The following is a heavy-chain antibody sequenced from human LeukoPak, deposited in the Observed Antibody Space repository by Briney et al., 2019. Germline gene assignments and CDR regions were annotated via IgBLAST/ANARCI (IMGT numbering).Heavy chain of an antibody. CDR3: ARGAGDKYYGYWYFDF. CDR1: GFTFSNYW. D-gene: IGHD3-10*01. Sequence: GGSLRLSCEASGFTFSNYWMTWVRQAPGKGLEWVANIKQDGSEWYYVDSVKGRFTISRSNTKSSLFLQMNSLRAEDTAMYYCARGAGDKYYGYWYFDFWGQGVLVTVSS. CDR2: IKQDGSEW. J-gene: IGHJ4*02. V-gene: IGHV3-7*01.